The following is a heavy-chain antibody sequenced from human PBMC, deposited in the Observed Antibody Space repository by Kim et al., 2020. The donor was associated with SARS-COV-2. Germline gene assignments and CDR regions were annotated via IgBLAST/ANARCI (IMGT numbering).Heavy chain of an antibody. CDR1: GYRITSHA. Sequence: ASVTVSCKASGYRITSHAMNWVRLAPGQGLEWMGWINTITGSPRYAQDFTGRFDFSLDTSVNTAYLQISSLKAEDTAIYYCARERACSGGSCSVHFDYWGQGTLVTVSS. J-gene: IGHJ4*02. CDR2: INTITGSP. V-gene: IGHV7-4-1*02. CDR3: ARERACSGGSCSVHFDY. D-gene: IGHD2-15*01.